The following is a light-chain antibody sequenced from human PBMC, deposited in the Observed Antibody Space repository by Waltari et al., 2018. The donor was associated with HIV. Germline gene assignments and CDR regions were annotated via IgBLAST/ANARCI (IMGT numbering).Light chain of an antibody. CDR1: SSTIGRDA. CDR2: STA. Sequence: QSVLTQPPSASGTPGQRVPISCSGSSSTIGRDAVHWYQHFPGTAPKVLSYSTAQRPSGVPDRFSGSKSGTSASLDINGLQSEDEADYYCVVWDARLNGLVFGGGTKLTVL. V-gene: IGLV1-44*01. J-gene: IGLJ2*01. CDR3: VVWDARLNGLV.